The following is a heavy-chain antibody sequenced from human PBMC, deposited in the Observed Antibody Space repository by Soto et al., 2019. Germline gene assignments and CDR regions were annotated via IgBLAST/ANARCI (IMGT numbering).Heavy chain of an antibody. Sequence: SETLSLTXTVSGGSVSSGSYYWSWIRQPPGKGLEWIGYIYYSGSTNYNPSLKSRVTISVDTSKNQFSLKLSSVTAADTAVYYCARENIVVVPAAIHYYYYGMDVWGQGTTVTVSS. CDR3: ARENIVVVPAAIHYYYYGMDV. CDR2: IYYSGST. D-gene: IGHD2-2*01. J-gene: IGHJ6*02. CDR1: GGSVSSGSYY. V-gene: IGHV4-61*01.